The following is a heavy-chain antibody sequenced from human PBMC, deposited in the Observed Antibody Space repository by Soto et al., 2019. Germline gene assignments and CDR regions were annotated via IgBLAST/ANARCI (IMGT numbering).Heavy chain of an antibody. J-gene: IGHJ5*02. V-gene: IGHV4-31*03. CDR2: IYYSGST. CDR3: ARVEGKTNWFDP. Sequence: SETLSLICTVSGGSISSGGYYWSWIRQHPGKGLEWIGYIYYSGSTYYNPSLKSRVTISVDTSKNQFSLKLSSVTAADTAVYYCARVEGKTNWFDPWGQGTLVTVSS. CDR1: GGSISSGGYY.